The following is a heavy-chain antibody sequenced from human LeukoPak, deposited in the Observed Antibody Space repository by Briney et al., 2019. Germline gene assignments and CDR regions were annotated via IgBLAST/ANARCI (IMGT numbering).Heavy chain of an antibody. V-gene: IGHV1-18*01. CDR2: ISAYNGNT. CDR3: ARIGRYCSSTSCYPSGFDY. CDR1: GYTFTSYG. J-gene: IGHJ4*02. Sequence: ASVKVSCKASGYTFTSYGISWVRQAPGQGLEWMGWISAYNGNTNYAQKLQGGVTMTTDTSTSTAYMELRSLRSDDTAVYYCARIGRYCSSTSCYPSGFDYWGQGTLVTVSS. D-gene: IGHD2-2*01.